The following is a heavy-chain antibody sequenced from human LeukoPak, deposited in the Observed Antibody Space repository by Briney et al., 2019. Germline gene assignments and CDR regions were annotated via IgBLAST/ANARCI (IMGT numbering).Heavy chain of an antibody. Sequence: ASVKVSCKASGYTFTSYDINWVRQATGQGLEWMGWMNPNSGNTGYAQKFQGRVTMTRNTSISTAYMELSSLRSEDTAVYYCARRRRSRKDWFDPWGQGTLVTVSS. CDR1: GYTFTSYD. V-gene: IGHV1-8*01. CDR3: ARRRRSRKDWFDP. CDR2: MNPNSGNT. J-gene: IGHJ5*02. D-gene: IGHD6-13*01.